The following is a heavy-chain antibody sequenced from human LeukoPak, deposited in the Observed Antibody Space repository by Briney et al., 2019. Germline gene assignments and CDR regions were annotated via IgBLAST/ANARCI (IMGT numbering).Heavy chain of an antibody. CDR2: ISYDGSNK. V-gene: IGHV3-30-3*01. CDR1: GFTFSSYA. Sequence: GGSLRLSCAASGFTFSSYAMHWVRQAPGKGLEWVAVISYDGSNKYYADSVKGRFTISRDNSKNTLYLQMNSLRAEGTAVYYCARVAVAGLFDYWGQGTLVTVSS. D-gene: IGHD6-19*01. CDR3: ARVAVAGLFDY. J-gene: IGHJ4*02.